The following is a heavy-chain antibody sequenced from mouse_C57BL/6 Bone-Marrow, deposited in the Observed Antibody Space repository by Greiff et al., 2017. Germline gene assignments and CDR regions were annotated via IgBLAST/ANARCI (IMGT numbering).Heavy chain of an antibody. Sequence: QVQLQQSGAELARPGASVKLSCKASGYTFTSYGISWVKQRTGQGLEWIGEIYPRSGNTYYNEKFKGKATLTADKSSSTAYMELRSLTPEDSAVYFCARVGAYYRDFDYWGQGTTLTVSS. D-gene: IGHD2-14*01. CDR3: ARVGAYYRDFDY. V-gene: IGHV1-81*01. CDR1: GYTFTSYG. J-gene: IGHJ2*01. CDR2: IYPRSGNT.